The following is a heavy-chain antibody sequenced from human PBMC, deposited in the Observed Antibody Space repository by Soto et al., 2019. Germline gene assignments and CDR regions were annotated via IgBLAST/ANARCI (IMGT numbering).Heavy chain of an antibody. CDR2: INPTSST. CDR1: GYTFTSYY. D-gene: IGHD7-27*01. CDR3: ARGPRNWGVDY. Sequence: ASVKVSCKASGYTFTSYYMHWVRQAPGQGLEWMGIINPTSSTSYAQKFQGRVTMTRDTSKSTAFMELSSLRSEDTAVYYCARGPRNWGVDYWGQGTLVTVSS. J-gene: IGHJ4*02. V-gene: IGHV1-46*01.